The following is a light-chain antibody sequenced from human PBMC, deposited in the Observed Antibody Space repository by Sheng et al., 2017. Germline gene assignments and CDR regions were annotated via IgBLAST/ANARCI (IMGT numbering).Light chain of an antibody. CDR3: MQGLQNPLT. Sequence: DIVMTQSPSSLPVTPGEPASISCRSSQSLLYSNGYNYLDWYLQKPGQSPQLLIYLGSNRAPGVPDRFSGSGSGTDFTLKINRVEAEDVGVYYCMQGLQNPLTFGGGTKVEIK. V-gene: IGKV2-28*01. CDR2: LGS. CDR1: QSLLYSNGYNY. J-gene: IGKJ4*01.